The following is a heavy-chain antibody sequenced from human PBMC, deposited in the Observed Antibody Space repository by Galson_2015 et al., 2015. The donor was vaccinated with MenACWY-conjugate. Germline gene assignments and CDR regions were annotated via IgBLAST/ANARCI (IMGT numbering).Heavy chain of an antibody. CDR3: ARGLRLFDY. CDR2: VFYNGRT. Sequence: SETLSLTCTVSDASVSSPTSYWSWIRQPPGKTLEWLGYVFYNGRTNHNPSLKGRVTISVDTSKNQSSLNLSSVTAADTAVYYCARGLRLFDYWGQGALLTVSS. J-gene: IGHJ4*02. CDR1: DASVSSPTSY. V-gene: IGHV4-61*01.